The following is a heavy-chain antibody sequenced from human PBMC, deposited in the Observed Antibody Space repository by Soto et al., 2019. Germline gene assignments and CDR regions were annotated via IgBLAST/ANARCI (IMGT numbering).Heavy chain of an antibody. CDR1: GYTFTGYY. D-gene: IGHD3-16*02. Sequence: GASVKVSCKASGYTFTGYYMHWVRQAPGQGLEWMGWINPNSGGTNYAQKFQGWVTMTRDTSISTAYMELSRLRSDDTAVYYCARAHYIWGSYRHDFDYRGQAPLVTVSS. V-gene: IGHV1-2*04. CDR2: INPNSGGT. J-gene: IGHJ4*02. CDR3: ARAHYIWGSYRHDFDY.